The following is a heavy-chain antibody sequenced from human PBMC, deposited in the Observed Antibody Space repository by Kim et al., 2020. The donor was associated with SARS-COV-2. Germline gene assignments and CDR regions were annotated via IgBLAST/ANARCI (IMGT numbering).Heavy chain of an antibody. V-gene: IGHV3-30*04. CDR2: ISYDGSNK. Sequence: GGSLRLSCAASGFTFSSYAMHWVRQAPGKGLEWVAVISYDGSNKYYADSVKGRFTISRDNSKNTLYLQMNSLRAEDTAVYYCARDSSSWYEFDYWGQGTLVTVSS. J-gene: IGHJ4*02. CDR3: ARDSSSWYEFDY. D-gene: IGHD6-13*01. CDR1: GFTFSSYA.